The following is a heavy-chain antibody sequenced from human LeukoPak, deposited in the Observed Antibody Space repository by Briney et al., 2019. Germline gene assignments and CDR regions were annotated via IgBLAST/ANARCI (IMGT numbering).Heavy chain of an antibody. V-gene: IGHV3-23*01. Sequence: GGSLRLSCAASGFTFSSYAMSWVRQAPGKGLEWVSAISGSGGSTYYADSVKGRFTISRDNSKNTLYLQMNSLRAEDTAVYYWAKDRGYYGSGSYPPPTDYWGQGTLVTVSS. CDR3: AKDRGYYGSGSYPPPTDY. J-gene: IGHJ4*02. D-gene: IGHD3-10*01. CDR1: GFTFSSYA. CDR2: ISGSGGST.